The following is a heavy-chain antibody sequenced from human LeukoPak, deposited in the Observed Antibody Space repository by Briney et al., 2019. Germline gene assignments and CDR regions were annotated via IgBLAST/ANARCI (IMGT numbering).Heavy chain of an antibody. CDR2: IGGSGGST. Sequence: GGSLRLSCAASGFTFSSYAMSWVRQAPGKGLEWVSVIGGSGGSTYYAASVKGRFPISRDNSKNTLYLQMSSLRAEDTAVYYCAKKKRELRGFDYWGQGTLVTVSS. CDR3: AKKKRELRGFDY. D-gene: IGHD1-7*01. V-gene: IGHV3-23*01. J-gene: IGHJ4*02. CDR1: GFTFSSYA.